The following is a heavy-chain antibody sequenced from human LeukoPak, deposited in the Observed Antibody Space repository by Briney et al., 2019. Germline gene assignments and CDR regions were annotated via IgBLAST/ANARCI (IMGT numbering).Heavy chain of an antibody. J-gene: IGHJ3*02. CDR1: GYSFTSYW. V-gene: IGHV5-51*01. D-gene: IGHD3-22*01. Sequence: GESLKISCKGSGYSFTSYWIGWVGQMPGKGLEWMGIIYPGDSDTRYSPSFQGQVTISADKPISTAYLQWSSLKASDTAMYYCARLPLDYYDSSGYYFAAFDIWGQGTMVTVSS. CDR2: IYPGDSDT. CDR3: ARLPLDYYDSSGYYFAAFDI.